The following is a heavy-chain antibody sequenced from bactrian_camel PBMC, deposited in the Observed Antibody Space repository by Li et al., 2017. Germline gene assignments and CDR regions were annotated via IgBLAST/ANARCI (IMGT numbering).Heavy chain of an antibody. CDR2: IAPSGDT. V-gene: IGHV3S53*01. Sequence: HVQLVESGGDSVQAGGSLRLSCAVSGSGYVTSGGCLGWVRQTPGKEREEVARIAPSGDTAYGDSVQGRFTISKDKDNVKNTLYLEMSNLKADDTAMYYCTADTVKASLATIAQFAAYEGQGTQVTVS. CDR1: GSGYVTSGGC. J-gene: IGHJ4*01. D-gene: IGHD4*01.